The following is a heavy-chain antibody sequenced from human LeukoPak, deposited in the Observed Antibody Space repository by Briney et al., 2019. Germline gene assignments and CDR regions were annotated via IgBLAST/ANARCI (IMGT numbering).Heavy chain of an antibody. Sequence: MPSETLSLTCSVSGGSISSGSYYWSWIRQPAGKGLEWIGRIYTSGSTNYNPPLKSRVTISVDTSKNQFSLKLSSVTAADTAVFYCASLTTADAFDIWGQGTMVTVSS. V-gene: IGHV4-61*02. J-gene: IGHJ3*02. CDR2: IYTSGST. D-gene: IGHD3-22*01. CDR3: ASLTTADAFDI. CDR1: GGSISSGSYY.